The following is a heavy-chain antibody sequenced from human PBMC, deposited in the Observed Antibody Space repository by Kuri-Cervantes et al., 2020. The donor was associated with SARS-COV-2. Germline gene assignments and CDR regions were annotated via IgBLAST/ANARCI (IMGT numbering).Heavy chain of an antibody. V-gene: IGHV3-21*01. D-gene: IGHD1-26*01. Sequence: GESLKISCAASGFTFSSYSMNWVRQAPGKGLEWVSSISSSSSYIYYADSVKGRFTISRDNAKNSLYLQMSSLRAEDTAVYYRARVSSGSYSLDYWGQGTLVTVSS. CDR1: GFTFSSYS. J-gene: IGHJ4*02. CDR3: ARVSSGSYSLDY. CDR2: ISSSSSYI.